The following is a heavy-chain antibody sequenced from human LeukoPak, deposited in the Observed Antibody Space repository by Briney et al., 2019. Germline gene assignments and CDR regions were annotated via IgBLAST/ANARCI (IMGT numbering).Heavy chain of an antibody. CDR1: GYTFTSYG. V-gene: IGHV1-18*01. D-gene: IGHD4-17*01. CDR3: ARDLSPDYDGEDDFDI. CDR2: ISAYNGNT. J-gene: IGHJ3*02. Sequence: ASVKVSCKASGYTFTSYGISWVRQAPGQGLEGMGWISAYNGNTNYAQKLQGRVTMTTDTSTSTAYMELRSLRSDDTAVYYCARDLSPDYDGEDDFDIWGQGTMVTVSS.